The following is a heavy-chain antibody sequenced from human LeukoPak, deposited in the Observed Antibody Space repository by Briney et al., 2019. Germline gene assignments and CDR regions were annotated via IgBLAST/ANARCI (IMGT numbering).Heavy chain of an antibody. V-gene: IGHV3-33*01. Sequence: GGSLRLSCAASGITFSGYGTHWIRQAPGKGLEWVAFISYDGVNKFYADPVKGRFTISSDSSKNILFLQMNSLRADDTAVYYCARGNYNNGWYYFDYWGQGTLVTVSS. CDR2: ISYDGVNK. CDR1: GITFSGYG. J-gene: IGHJ4*02. D-gene: IGHD6-19*01. CDR3: ARGNYNNGWYYFDY.